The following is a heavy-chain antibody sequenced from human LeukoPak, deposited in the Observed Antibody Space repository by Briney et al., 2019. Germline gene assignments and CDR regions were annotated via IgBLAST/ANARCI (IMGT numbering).Heavy chain of an antibody. CDR1: GYSFTSYW. Sequence: GESLKISCKDSGYSFTSYWIGWVRQMPGKGLEWMGIIYPGDSDTRYSPSFQGQVTISADKSISTAYLQWSSLKASDTAMYYCARARGRYYYYHGMDVWGQGTTVTVSS. J-gene: IGHJ6*02. CDR2: IYPGDSDT. CDR3: ARARGRYYYYHGMDV. V-gene: IGHV5-51*01.